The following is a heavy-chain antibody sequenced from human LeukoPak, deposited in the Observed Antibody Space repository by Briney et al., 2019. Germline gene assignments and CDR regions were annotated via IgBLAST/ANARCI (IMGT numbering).Heavy chain of an antibody. CDR2: MNPNSGNT. D-gene: IGHD6-19*01. V-gene: IGHV1-8*03. CDR1: GYTFTSYD. J-gene: IGHJ4*02. Sequence: ASVKVSCKASGYTFTSYDINWVRQATGQGLEWMGWMNPNSGNTGYAQKFQGRVTITRNTSISTAYMELSSLRSEDTAVYYCARDPPDSYSSGWYYFDYWGQGTLVTVSS. CDR3: ARDPPDSYSSGWYYFDY.